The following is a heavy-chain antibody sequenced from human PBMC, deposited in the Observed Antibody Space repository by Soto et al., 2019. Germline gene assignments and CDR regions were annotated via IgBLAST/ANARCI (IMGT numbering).Heavy chain of an antibody. CDR3: ATQWPFEY. CDR2: VSKSDSDT. Sequence: EGQLLESGGGLVQPGGSLRLSCAASEFSFSSHAMSWVRQAPGKGLQWVSTVSKSDSDTSSADSVKGRFATSRDNSRNIVSLQMNSLRAEDTAVYYCATQWPFEYWGPGTLVTVSS. D-gene: IGHD6-19*01. CDR1: EFSFSSHA. J-gene: IGHJ4*03. V-gene: IGHV3-23*01.